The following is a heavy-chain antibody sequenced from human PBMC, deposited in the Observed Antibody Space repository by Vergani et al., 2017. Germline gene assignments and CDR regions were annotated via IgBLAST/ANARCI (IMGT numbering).Heavy chain of an antibody. J-gene: IGHJ5*02. V-gene: IGHV3-11*01. CDR3: ARDLIRSIAAAGRDNNWFDP. CDR2: ISSSGSTI. Sequence: QVQLVESGGGLVKPGGSLRLSCAAFGFTFSDYYMSWIRQAPGKGLEWVSYISSSGSTIYYADSVKGRFTISRDNAKNSLYLQMNSLRAEDTAVYYCARDLIRSIAAAGRDNNWFDPWGQGTLVTVSS. CDR1: GFTFSDYY. D-gene: IGHD6-13*01.